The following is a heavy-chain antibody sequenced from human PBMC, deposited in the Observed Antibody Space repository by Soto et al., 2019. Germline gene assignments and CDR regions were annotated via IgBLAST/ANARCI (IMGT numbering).Heavy chain of an antibody. J-gene: IGHJ4*02. V-gene: IGHV3-9*01. CDR2: ISWNSNII. D-gene: IGHD2-15*01. CDR3: AKGGPGGFCSGGRCYFDY. Sequence: EVQLVESGGGLVQPGRSLRLSCAASGFTFDDYAMHWVRRVPGKGLEWVSSISWNSNIIGYADSVKGRFTISRDNAKNSLCLQMNRLRPEDTALYYCAKGGPGGFCSGGRCYFDYGCQGTLVTVSS. CDR1: GFTFDDYA.